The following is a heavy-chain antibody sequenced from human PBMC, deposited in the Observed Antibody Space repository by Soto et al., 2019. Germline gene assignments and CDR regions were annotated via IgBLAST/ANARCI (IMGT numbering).Heavy chain of an antibody. CDR3: ARDGVLNSWNDGRYYYMDV. CDR2: MNPSSGNT. Sequence: ASVKVSCKASGYTFTSYYMHWVRQATGQGLEWMGWMNPSSGNTGYAQKFQGRVTMTRNTSISTAYMELSSLRFEDTAVYYCARDGVLNSWNDGRYYYMDVWGKGTTVTVSS. CDR1: GYTFTSYY. J-gene: IGHJ6*03. V-gene: IGHV1-8*02. D-gene: IGHD1-20*01.